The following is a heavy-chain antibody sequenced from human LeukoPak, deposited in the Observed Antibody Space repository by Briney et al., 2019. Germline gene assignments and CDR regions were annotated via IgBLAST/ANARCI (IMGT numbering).Heavy chain of an antibody. D-gene: IGHD1-26*01. CDR1: GYTFSSYG. J-gene: IGHJ4*02. CDR2: ISAYGGNT. Sequence: ASVKVSCKASGYTFSSYGIPWVRQAPGQGLEWMGWISAYGGNTDYAQKFQGRVTMTMDTSTSTAYMELRSLTSDDTAVYYCARGGSYYHFDYWGQGTLVTVSS. V-gene: IGHV1-18*01. CDR3: ARGGSYYHFDY.